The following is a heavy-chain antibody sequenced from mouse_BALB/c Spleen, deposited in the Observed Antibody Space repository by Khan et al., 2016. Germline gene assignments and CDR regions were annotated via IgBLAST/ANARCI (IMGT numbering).Heavy chain of an antibody. CDR1: GYTFTNYG. V-gene: IGHV9-3*02. CDR2: INTNTGDT. D-gene: IGHD1-1*01. CDR3: GEDYCVSTGFAY. J-gene: IGHJ3*01. Sequence: QIQLVQSGPELKKPGETVKISCKASGYTFTNYGMNWVKQAPGKGLKWMGWINTNTGDTTYAEKFKGRFTFSLETSARTAYLQINNLKYEDTATYFCGEDYCVSTGFAYWGQGTLVPASA.